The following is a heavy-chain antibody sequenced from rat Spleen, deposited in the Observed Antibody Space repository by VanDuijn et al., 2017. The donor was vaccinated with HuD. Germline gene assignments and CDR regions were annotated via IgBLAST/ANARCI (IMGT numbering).Heavy chain of an antibody. CDR1: GFTFDNYY. CDR3: ARAGYLRDWYFDF. D-gene: IGHD2-2*01. Sequence: EVQLVESGGGLVQPGRSMQLSCAASGFTFDNYYMVWVRQAPKKGLEWVASISSGGGGTYYADSVEGRFTISRDNAKSTLYLQKDSLRSEDTATYYCARAGYLRDWYFDFWGPGTMVAVSS. V-gene: IGHV5-25*01. CDR2: ISSGGGGT. J-gene: IGHJ1*01.